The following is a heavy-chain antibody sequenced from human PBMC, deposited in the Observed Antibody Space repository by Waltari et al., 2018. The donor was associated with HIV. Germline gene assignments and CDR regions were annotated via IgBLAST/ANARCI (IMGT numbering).Heavy chain of an antibody. J-gene: IGHJ4*02. CDR3: ARGPYQYSPYYFDY. Sequence: QVQLQESGPGLVKPSETLSLTCSVSGGSITGYYWSWIRQPPGKGLEWIGYIYHSGNTNYNPSLKSRVTIPVDTSKNQFSLNLSSVTAADTAVYFCARGPYQYSPYYFDYWGQGALVTVSS. V-gene: IGHV4-59*01. CDR1: GGSITGYY. D-gene: IGHD1-26*01. CDR2: IYHSGNT.